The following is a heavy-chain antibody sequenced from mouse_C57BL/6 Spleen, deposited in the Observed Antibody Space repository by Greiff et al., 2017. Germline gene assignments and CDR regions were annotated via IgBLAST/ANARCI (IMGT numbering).Heavy chain of an antibody. CDR2: IDPNSGGT. CDR3: ARWYLGFDD. CDR1: GYTFNSYW. V-gene: IGHV1-72*01. J-gene: IGHJ2*01. Sequence: QVQLQQPGAELVKPGASVKLSCKASGYTFNSYWMHWVKQRPGRGLEWIGRIDPNSGGTKYNEKFKSKATLTIDKPSSTAYMQLSSLTSKDTAVYYSARWYLGFDDWGQGTTLTVSA. D-gene: IGHD1-1*02.